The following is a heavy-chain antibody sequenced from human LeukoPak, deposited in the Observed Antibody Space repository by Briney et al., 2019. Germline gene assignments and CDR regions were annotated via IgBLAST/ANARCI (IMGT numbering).Heavy chain of an antibody. D-gene: IGHD2-2*01. CDR3: ARHTAMPNNWFDP. V-gene: IGHV4-39*01. CDR2: IYYSGST. J-gene: IGHJ5*02. CDR1: GGSISSSIYY. Sequence: SETLSLTCSVYGGSISSSIYYWGWIRQPPGKGLEWIGGIYYSGSTYYNPSLKSRVTISVDMSKNQFSLKLSSVTAADTAMYYCARHTAMPNNWFDPWGQGTLVTVSS.